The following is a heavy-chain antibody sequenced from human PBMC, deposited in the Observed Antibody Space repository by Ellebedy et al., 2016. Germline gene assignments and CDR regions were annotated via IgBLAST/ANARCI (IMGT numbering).Heavy chain of an antibody. V-gene: IGHV3-7*02. D-gene: IGHD5-12*01. CDR1: GFTFSSYA. J-gene: IGHJ4*02. CDR3: ARYQPRGYSGYPLDY. Sequence: GGSLRLXXAASGFTFSSYAMSWVRQAPGKGLEWVANIKQDGSEKYYVDSVKGRFTISRDNAKNSLYLQMNSLRAEDTAVYYCARYQPRGYSGYPLDYWGQGTLVTVSS. CDR2: IKQDGSEK.